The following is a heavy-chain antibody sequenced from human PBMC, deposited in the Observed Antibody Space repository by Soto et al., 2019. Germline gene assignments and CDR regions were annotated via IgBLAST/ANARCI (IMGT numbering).Heavy chain of an antibody. CDR3: ARLFDPHFDY. V-gene: IGHV3-30-3*01. CDR2: ISYDGSNK. J-gene: IGHJ4*02. CDR1: GFTFSSYA. D-gene: IGHD3-9*01. Sequence: GGSLRLSCAASGFTFSSYAMHWVRQAPGKGLEWVAVISYDGSNKYYADSVKGRFTISRDNSKNTLYLQMNSLRAEDTAVYYCARLFDPHFDYWGQGTLVTVSS.